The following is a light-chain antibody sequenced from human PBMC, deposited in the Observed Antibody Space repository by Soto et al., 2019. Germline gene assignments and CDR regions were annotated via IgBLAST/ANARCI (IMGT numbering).Light chain of an antibody. Sequence: VLTQPASVSGSPGQSITISCTGTSSDVGGYNYVSWYQQHPGKAPKLMIYAVTDRPSGVSSRFSGSKSGNTASLTISGLQAEDEADYYCSSYTSSSTLFGTGTKV. CDR3: SSYTSSSTL. J-gene: IGLJ1*01. V-gene: IGLV2-14*01. CDR1: SSDVGGYNY. CDR2: AVT.